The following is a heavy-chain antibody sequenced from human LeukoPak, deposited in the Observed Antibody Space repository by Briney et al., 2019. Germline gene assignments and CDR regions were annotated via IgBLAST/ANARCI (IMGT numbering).Heavy chain of an antibody. CDR3: AKDLGTRGSSLNWFDP. CDR2: IRYDGSNK. J-gene: IGHJ5*02. V-gene: IGHV3-30*02. CDR1: GFTFSSYG. Sequence: GGSLRLSRAASGFTFSSYGMHWVRQAPGKGLEWVAFIRYDGSNKYYADSVKGRFTISRDNSKNTLYLQMNSQRAEDTAVYYCAKDLGTRGSSLNWFDPWGQGTLVTVSS. D-gene: IGHD6-13*01.